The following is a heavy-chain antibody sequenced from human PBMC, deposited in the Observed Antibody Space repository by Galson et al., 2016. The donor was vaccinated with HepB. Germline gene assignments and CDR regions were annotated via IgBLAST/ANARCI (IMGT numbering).Heavy chain of an antibody. CDR1: GGSINNYY. D-gene: IGHD3-3*01. V-gene: IGHV4-59*01. CDR3: ARGKRGVAQAFDI. J-gene: IGHJ3*02. Sequence: SETLSLTCTVSGGSINNYYFSWIRQPPGKGLEWIGYVYYSGSTKYSPSLKSRITILVDASKNQFSLKLNSVIAADTAVYYCARGKRGVAQAFDIWGQGTMVTVSS. CDR2: VYYSGST.